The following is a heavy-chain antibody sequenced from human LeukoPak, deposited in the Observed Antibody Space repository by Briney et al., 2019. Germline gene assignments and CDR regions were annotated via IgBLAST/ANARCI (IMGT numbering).Heavy chain of an antibody. CDR3: ARTTVVAKYFDY. D-gene: IGHD4-23*01. J-gene: IGHJ4*02. CDR2: IFYLGNT. Sequence: SETLSLTCTVSGGSISSGNYYWSWIRQPPGKGLEWIGYIFYLGNTYYTPSLKSRVTISVDTSKNQFSLKLSSVTAADTAVYYCARTTVVAKYFDYWGQGTLVTVSS. V-gene: IGHV4-30-4*01. CDR1: GGSISSGNYY.